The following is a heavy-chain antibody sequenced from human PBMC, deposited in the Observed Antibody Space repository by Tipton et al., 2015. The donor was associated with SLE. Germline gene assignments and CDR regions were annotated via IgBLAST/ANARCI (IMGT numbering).Heavy chain of an antibody. CDR1: GGSISSSSYY. CDR2: IYYSGST. J-gene: IGHJ4*02. Sequence: TLSLTCTVSGGSISSSSYYWGWIRQPPGKGLEWIGSIYYSGSTYYNPSLKSRVTISVDTPKNQFSLKLSSVTAADTAVYYCATLAEAEKRNFDYWGQGTLVTVSS. V-gene: IGHV4-39*01. D-gene: IGHD6-13*01. CDR3: ATLAEAEKRNFDY.